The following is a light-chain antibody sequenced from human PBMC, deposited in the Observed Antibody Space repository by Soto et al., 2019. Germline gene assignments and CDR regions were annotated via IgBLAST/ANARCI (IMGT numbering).Light chain of an antibody. CDR2: AAS. J-gene: IGKJ2*01. CDR3: QQSYSTPYT. Sequence: DIQMTQSPSSLSASVGDRVTITCRASQTISNYLNWYQQKPGKAPKLLIYAASSLQSGLPSRFSGRGSGTDFTLTISSLQPDDFATYYCQQSYSTPYTFGQGTRLEIK. V-gene: IGKV1-39*01. CDR1: QTISNY.